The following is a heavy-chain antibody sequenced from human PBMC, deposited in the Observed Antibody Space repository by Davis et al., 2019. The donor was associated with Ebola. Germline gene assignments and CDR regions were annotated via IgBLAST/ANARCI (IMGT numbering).Heavy chain of an antibody. CDR1: GYKFSSYA. V-gene: IGHV1-18*01. Sequence: ASVKVSCKASGYKFSSYAVTWVRRAPGQGLEWMGRISVNNGDTNYAQKFQGRVTMTTDTSTSTAYMELKSLTSDDTALYYCARDLGALGFDNWGQGTLVTVSS. J-gene: IGHJ4*02. D-gene: IGHD1-26*01. CDR3: ARDLGALGFDN. CDR2: ISVNNGDT.